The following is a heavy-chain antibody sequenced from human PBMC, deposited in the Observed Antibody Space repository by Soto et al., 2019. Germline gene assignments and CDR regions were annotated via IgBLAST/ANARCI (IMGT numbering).Heavy chain of an antibody. CDR2: IVVGSGNT. CDR1: GFTFTSSA. J-gene: IGHJ6*03. Sequence: ASVKVSCKASGFTFTSSAMQWVRQARGQRLEWIGWIVVGSGNTNYAQKFQERVTITRDMSTSTAYMELSSLRSEDTARYYCAAGYCSGGSCYPPPYYYYYYMDVWGKGTTVTVSS. CDR3: AAGYCSGGSCYPPPYYYYYYMDV. D-gene: IGHD2-15*01. V-gene: IGHV1-58*02.